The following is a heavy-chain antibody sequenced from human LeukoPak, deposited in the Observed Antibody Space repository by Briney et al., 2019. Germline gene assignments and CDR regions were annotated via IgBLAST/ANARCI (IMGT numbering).Heavy chain of an antibody. J-gene: IGHJ4*02. V-gene: IGHV3-23*01. CDR3: AKASSFWSGYYPLGY. CDR2: ISGSGGST. D-gene: IGHD3-3*01. Sequence: GGSLRLSCAASGFTFSSYAMSWVRQAPGKGLEWVSAISGSGGSTYYADSVKGRFSISRDNSKNMLDLQMNSLRAEDTAVYYCAKASSFWSGYYPLGYWGQGILVTVSS. CDR1: GFTFSSYA.